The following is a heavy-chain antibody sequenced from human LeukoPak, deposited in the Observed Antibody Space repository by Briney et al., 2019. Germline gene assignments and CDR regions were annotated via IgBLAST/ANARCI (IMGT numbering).Heavy chain of an antibody. CDR3: AKPRPDYGSGRTGWYYYYYMDV. CDR2: IYPGGSDT. D-gene: IGHD3-10*01. V-gene: IGHV5-51*01. CDR1: GYSFTSYW. Sequence: GESLKISCKGSGYSFTSYWIGWVRQMPGKGLEWMGIIYPGGSDTRYSPSFQGQVTISADKSISTAYLQWSSLKASDTAMYYCAKPRPDYGSGRTGWYYYYYMDVWGKGTTVTVSS. J-gene: IGHJ6*03.